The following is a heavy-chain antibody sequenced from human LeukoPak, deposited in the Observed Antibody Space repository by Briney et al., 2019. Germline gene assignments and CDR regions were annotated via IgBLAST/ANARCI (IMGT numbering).Heavy chain of an antibody. CDR1: GGSISSSNW. D-gene: IGHD3-22*01. CDR2: IYHSGST. J-gene: IGHJ4*02. V-gene: IGHV4-4*02. Sequence: SETLSLTCAVSGGSISSSNWWSWVRQPPGKGLEWIGEIYHSGSTNYNPSLKSRVTISVDKSKNQFSLKLSSVTAADTAVYYCARGPYDSSGETDYWGQGTLVTVSS. CDR3: ARGPYDSSGETDY.